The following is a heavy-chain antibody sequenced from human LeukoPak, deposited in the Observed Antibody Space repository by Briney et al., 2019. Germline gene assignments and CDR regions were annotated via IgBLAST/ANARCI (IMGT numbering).Heavy chain of an antibody. J-gene: IGHJ6*03. CDR1: GFTFSSYA. D-gene: IGHD2-2*01. CDR3: ARAGSTPWNYYYMDV. CDR2: ISYDGSNK. V-gene: IGHV3-30-3*01. Sequence: PGGSLRLSCAASGFTFSSYAMHWVRQAPGKGLEWVAVISYDGSNKYYADSVKGRFTISRDNSKNTLYLQMNSLRAEDTAVYYCARAGSTPWNYYYMDVWGKGTTVTVSS.